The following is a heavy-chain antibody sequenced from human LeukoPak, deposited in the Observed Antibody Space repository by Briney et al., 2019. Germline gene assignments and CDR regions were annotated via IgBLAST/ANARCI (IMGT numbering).Heavy chain of an antibody. CDR3: ARAALGMASRYYYYYYYMDV. CDR1: GYTFTNYA. V-gene: IGHV1-69*13. Sequence: ASVKVSCKASGYTFTNYAMNWVRQAPGQGLEWMGGIIPIFGTANYAQKFQGRVTITADESTSTAYMELSSLRSEDTAVYYCARAALGMASRYYYYYYYMDVWGKGTTVTISS. D-gene: IGHD5-24*01. CDR2: IIPIFGTA. J-gene: IGHJ6*03.